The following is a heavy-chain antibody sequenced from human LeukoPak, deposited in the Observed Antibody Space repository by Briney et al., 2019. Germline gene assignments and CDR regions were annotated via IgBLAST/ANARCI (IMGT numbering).Heavy chain of an antibody. Sequence: PGGSLRLSCAASGFTVSSNYMSWVRQAPGKGLEWVSVIYSGGSTYYADSVKGRFTISRDNSKNTLYLQMNSLRAEDTAVYYCARVDDYYDSSGYSYYFDYWGQGTLVTVSS. CDR3: ARVDDYYDSSGYSYYFDY. V-gene: IGHV3-53*01. CDR1: GFTVSSNY. J-gene: IGHJ4*02. CDR2: IYSGGST. D-gene: IGHD3-22*01.